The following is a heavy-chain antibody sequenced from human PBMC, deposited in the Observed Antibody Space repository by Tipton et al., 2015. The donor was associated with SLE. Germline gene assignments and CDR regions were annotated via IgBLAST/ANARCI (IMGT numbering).Heavy chain of an antibody. Sequence: SLRLSCAASGFTVSTNYMTWVRQAPGKGLEWVSLIYSGGSTSYADSVKGRFTISRGNSKNTLYLQMNSLRAEDTAVYYCARSSWYDFWSGYYSERYFDLWGRGTLVTVSS. D-gene: IGHD3-3*01. CDR1: GFTVSTNY. V-gene: IGHV3-53*05. CDR3: ARSSWYDFWSGYYSERYFDL. CDR2: IYSGGST. J-gene: IGHJ2*01.